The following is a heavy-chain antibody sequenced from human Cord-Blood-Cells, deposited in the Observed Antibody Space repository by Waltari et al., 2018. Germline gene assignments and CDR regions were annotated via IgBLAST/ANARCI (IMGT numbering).Heavy chain of an antibody. J-gene: IGHJ4*02. V-gene: IGHV1-2*02. Sequence: QVQLVQSGAAVKKPGASVKVSCKASGYNFHGHCMPWARQAPGQGLEWMGWINPNSGGTNYAQKFQGRVTMTRDTSISTAYMELSRLRSDDTAVYYCARVKIAAAGTDWGQGTLVTVSS. CDR1: GYNFHGHC. CDR3: ARVKIAAAGTD. CDR2: INPNSGGT. D-gene: IGHD6-13*01.